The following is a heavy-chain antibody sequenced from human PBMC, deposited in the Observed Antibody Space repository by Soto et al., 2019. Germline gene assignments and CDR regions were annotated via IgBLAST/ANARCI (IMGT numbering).Heavy chain of an antibody. CDR1: GGSISSSSYY. CDR3: ARRRYDFWSGPIGWFDP. Sequence: SETLSLTCTVSGGSISSSSYYWGWIRQPPGKGLEWIGSIYYSGSTYYNPSLKSRVTISVDTSKNQFSLKLSSETAADTAVYYCARRRYDFWSGPIGWFDPWGQGTLVTVSS. CDR2: IYYSGST. D-gene: IGHD3-3*01. V-gene: IGHV4-39*01. J-gene: IGHJ5*02.